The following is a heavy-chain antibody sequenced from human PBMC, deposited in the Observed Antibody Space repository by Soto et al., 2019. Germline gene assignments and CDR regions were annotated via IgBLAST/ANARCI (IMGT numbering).Heavy chain of an antibody. D-gene: IGHD5-12*01. V-gene: IGHV1-69*02. Sequence: QVQLVQSGAEVKKPGSSVKVSCKASGGTFSSYTISWVRQAPGQGLEWMGRIIPILGIANYAQKFQGRVTITADKSTSTAYMELSSLRSEDTAVYYCARVGPAGYNSFAYWGQGTLVTVSS. CDR2: IIPILGIA. CDR1: GGTFSSYT. J-gene: IGHJ4*02. CDR3: ARVGPAGYNSFAY.